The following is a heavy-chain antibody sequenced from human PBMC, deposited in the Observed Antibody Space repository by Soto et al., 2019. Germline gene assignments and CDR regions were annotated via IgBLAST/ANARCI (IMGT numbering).Heavy chain of an antibody. Sequence: QVQLVQSGDEVKKPGASVKVSCKASGYIFVNYGIAWVRQAPGQGLEWMGWISPYTGNTHSATKVQGRLTMTTDTXXSTAYMDLGRLTSDDTAVYYCGMVDNDVTPTPPDVWGQGTTVTVSS. CDR2: ISPYTGNT. CDR3: GMVDNDVTPTPPDV. V-gene: IGHV1-18*01. D-gene: IGHD5-12*01. CDR1: GYIFVNYG. J-gene: IGHJ6*02.